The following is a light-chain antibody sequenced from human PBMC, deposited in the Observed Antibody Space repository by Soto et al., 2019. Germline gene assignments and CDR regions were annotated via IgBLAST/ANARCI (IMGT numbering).Light chain of an antibody. CDR1: QSVFSNSNNKNC. V-gene: IGKV4-1*01. J-gene: IGKJ1*01. Sequence: DIVMTQSPDSLAVSLGERATINCKSSQSVFSNSNNKNCIAWYQQKSGQPPKLLIYWASSRESGVPDRFSGGVSATDFTLTISSLQAEDVATYYDQHYYSIPSSFGQGTRVDSK. CDR3: QHYYSIPSS. CDR2: WAS.